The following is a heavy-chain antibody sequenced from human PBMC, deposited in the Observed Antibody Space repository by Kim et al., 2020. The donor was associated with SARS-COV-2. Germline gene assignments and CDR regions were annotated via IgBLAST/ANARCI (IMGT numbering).Heavy chain of an antibody. V-gene: IGHV1-18*04. CDR2: ISAYNGNT. D-gene: IGHD3-10*01. CDR1: GYTFASYG. CDR3: ARDILVRGVMGY. Sequence: ASVKVSCKASGYTFASYGISWVRQAPGQGLEWMGWISAYNGNTNYAQKLQGRVTMTTDTSTSTAYMELRSLRSDDTAVYYCARDILVRGVMGYWGQGTLVTVSS. J-gene: IGHJ4*02.